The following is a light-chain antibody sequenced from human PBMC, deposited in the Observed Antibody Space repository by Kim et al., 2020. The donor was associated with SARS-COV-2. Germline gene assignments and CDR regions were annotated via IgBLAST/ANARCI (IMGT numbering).Light chain of an antibody. V-gene: IGLV2-14*04. CDR1: SIDVGGYNY. CDR3: SSYTSSSTVV. CDR2: DVS. J-gene: IGLJ2*01. Sequence: GQSITIACAGTSIDVGGYNYVAWYQQHPGKAPKLMIYDVSKRPSGVSNRFSGSKSGNTASLTISGLQAEDEADYYCSSYTSSSTVVFGGGTQLTVL.